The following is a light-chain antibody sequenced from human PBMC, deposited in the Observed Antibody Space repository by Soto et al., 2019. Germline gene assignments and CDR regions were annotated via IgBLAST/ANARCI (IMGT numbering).Light chain of an antibody. CDR1: SSDVGGYNY. J-gene: IGLJ2*01. Sequence: QSALTQPASVSGSPGQSITISCTGTSSDVGGYNYVSWYQQQAGKAPKLIIHEVSNRPSGVSNRFSGSKSGNTASLTISGLQAEDEANYYCCSYAGSYTLFGGGTKVTVL. CDR2: EVS. CDR3: CSYAGSYTL. V-gene: IGLV2-14*01.